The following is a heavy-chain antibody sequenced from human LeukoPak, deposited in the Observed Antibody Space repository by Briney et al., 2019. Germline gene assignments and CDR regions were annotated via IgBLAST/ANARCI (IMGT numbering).Heavy chain of an antibody. Sequence: PSETLSLTCTVSGGSISSYYWSWIRQPPGKGLEWIGYIYYSGSTNYNPSLKSRVTISVDTSKNQFSLKLSSVTAADTAVYYCARSYYDILTGYYPYAFDIWGQGTMVTVSS. CDR2: IYYSGST. CDR3: ARSYYDILTGYYPYAFDI. J-gene: IGHJ3*02. CDR1: GGSISSYY. D-gene: IGHD3-9*01. V-gene: IGHV4-59*01.